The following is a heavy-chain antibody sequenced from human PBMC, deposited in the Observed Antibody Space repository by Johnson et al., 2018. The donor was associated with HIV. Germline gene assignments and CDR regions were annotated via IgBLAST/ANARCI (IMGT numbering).Heavy chain of an antibody. CDR3: AKDKSNAFDI. V-gene: IGHV3-30*04. J-gene: IGHJ3*02. CDR1: GFTFRSYA. Sequence: QVQLVESGGGVVQPGRSLRISCAASGFTFRSYAMHWVRQAPGKGLEWVAVISYDGSNKYYADSVKGRFTISRDNSKNTLYLQMNSLRAEDTAVYYCAKDKSNAFDIWGQGTMVTVSS. CDR2: ISYDGSNK.